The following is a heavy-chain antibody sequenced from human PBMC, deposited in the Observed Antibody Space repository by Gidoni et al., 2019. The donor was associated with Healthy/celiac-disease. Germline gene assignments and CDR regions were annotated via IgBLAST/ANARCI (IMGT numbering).Heavy chain of an antibody. Sequence: QVQLVQSGAEVKKPGASVKVSCKASGYTFPSYAMHWVRQAPGQRLEWMGWINAGNGNTKYSQKFQGRVTITRDTSASTAYMELSSLRSEDTAVYYCARDYQYGDYVLWFDPWGQGTLVTVSS. J-gene: IGHJ5*02. CDR3: ARDYQYGDYVLWFDP. D-gene: IGHD4-17*01. CDR2: INAGNGNT. V-gene: IGHV1-3*01. CDR1: GYTFPSYA.